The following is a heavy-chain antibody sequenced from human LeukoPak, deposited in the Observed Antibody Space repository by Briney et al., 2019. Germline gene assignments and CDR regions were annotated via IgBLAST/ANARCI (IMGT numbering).Heavy chain of an antibody. CDR2: ISAYNGNT. J-gene: IGHJ4*02. Sequence: ASVKVSCKASGYTFTSYGISWVRQAPGQGLEWMGWISAYNGNTNYAQKLQGRVTMTTDTSTSTAYMEPSSLRSEDTAVYYCARDRGYDYGDSGYFDYWGQGTLVTVSS. D-gene: IGHD4-17*01. CDR3: ARDRGYDYGDSGYFDY. CDR1: GYTFTSYG. V-gene: IGHV1-18*01.